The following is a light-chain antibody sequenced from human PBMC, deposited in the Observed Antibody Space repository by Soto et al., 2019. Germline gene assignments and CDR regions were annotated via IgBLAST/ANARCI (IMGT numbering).Light chain of an antibody. CDR1: SSDVGGYNY. J-gene: IGLJ1*01. CDR2: DVS. Sequence: QSALTQPASVSGSPGQSITISCTVTSSDVGGYNYVSWYQQHPGKAPKLMIYDVSNRPSGVSNRFSGSKSGNTASLTISGLQAEDEADSYCSSYPSSSTPYVFGTGTKLTVL. CDR3: SSYPSSSTPYV. V-gene: IGLV2-14*01.